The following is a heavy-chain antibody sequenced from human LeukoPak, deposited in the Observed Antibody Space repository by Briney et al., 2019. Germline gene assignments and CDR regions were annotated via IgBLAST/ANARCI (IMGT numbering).Heavy chain of an antibody. CDR1: GGSLNSYY. J-gene: IGHJ4*02. D-gene: IGHD3-10*01. V-gene: IGHV4-59*08. CDR2: TYHIGWT. CDR3: ARDSDYGSGSPTSTFDY. Sequence: PSEPLSLTRTVSGGSLNSYYWRWIRPPPGRGVAGMGYTYHIGWTHHNPSLKSRVTISIDTSKNQFSLKLSSVTAADTAIYYCARDSDYGSGSPTSTFDYWGQGTLVTVSS.